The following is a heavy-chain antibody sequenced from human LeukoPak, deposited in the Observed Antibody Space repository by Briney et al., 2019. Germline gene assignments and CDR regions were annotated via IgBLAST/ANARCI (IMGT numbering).Heavy chain of an antibody. J-gene: IGHJ4*02. D-gene: IGHD3-3*01. CDR3: ARVPDYDFWSGVDFDY. V-gene: IGHV3-7*01. Sequence: PGGSLRLSXAASGFTFSSYWMSWVRQAPGKGLEWVANIKQDGSEKYYVDFVKGRFTISRDNAKNSLYLQMNSLRAEDTAVYYCARVPDYDFWSGVDFDYWGQGTLVTVSS. CDR2: IKQDGSEK. CDR1: GFTFSSYW.